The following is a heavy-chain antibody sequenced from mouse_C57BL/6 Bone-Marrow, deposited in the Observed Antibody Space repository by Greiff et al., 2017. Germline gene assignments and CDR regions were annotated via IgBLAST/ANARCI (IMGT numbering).Heavy chain of an antibody. V-gene: IGHV5-6*01. Sequence: DVHLVESGGDLVKPGGSLKLSCAASGFTFSSYGMSWVRQTPDKRLEWVATISSGGSYTYYPDSVKGRFTISRDNAKNTLYLQMSSLKSEDTAMYYCAREDDYDEGAWFAYWGQGTLVTVSA. J-gene: IGHJ3*01. CDR3: AREDDYDEGAWFAY. D-gene: IGHD2-4*01. CDR2: ISSGGSYT. CDR1: GFTFSSYG.